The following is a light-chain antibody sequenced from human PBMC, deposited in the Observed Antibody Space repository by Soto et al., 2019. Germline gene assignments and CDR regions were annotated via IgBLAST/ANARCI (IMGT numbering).Light chain of an antibody. J-gene: IGLJ1*01. CDR1: SSDIGGYDY. V-gene: IGLV2-14*03. Sequence: QSVLTQPASVSGSPGQSITISCAGTSSDIGGYDYVSWYQQHPGKAPKLIIFDVSNRPSGVSNRFSGSKSGNTASLTISGLRAGDEAEYYCSSFTSSFTYVFGSGTKGTVL. CDR3: SSFTSSFTYV. CDR2: DVS.